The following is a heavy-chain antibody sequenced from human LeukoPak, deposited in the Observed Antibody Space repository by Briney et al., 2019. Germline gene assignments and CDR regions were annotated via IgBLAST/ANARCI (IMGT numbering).Heavy chain of an antibody. CDR3: ALWEIVHYAFDF. V-gene: IGHV1-2*02. CDR1: GYSFTDYY. CDR2: INPNSGGT. J-gene: IGHJ3*01. Sequence: GASVKVSYKASGYSFTDYYMHWVRQAPGQGLEWMGWINPNSGGTNYAQKFQGRVTMTRDTSISTAYMELNRLRSDDTAVYYCALWEIVHYAFDFWGQGTMVTVSS. D-gene: IGHD5-12*01.